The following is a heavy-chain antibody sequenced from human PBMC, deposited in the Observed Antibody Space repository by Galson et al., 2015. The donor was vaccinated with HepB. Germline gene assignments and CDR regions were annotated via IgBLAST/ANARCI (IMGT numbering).Heavy chain of an antibody. D-gene: IGHD3-22*01. CDR1: GFTFSSYS. CDR2: ISSSSSYI. V-gene: IGHV3-21*01. J-gene: IGHJ3*02. Sequence: SLRLSCAASGFTFSSYSMNWVRQAPGKGLEWVSSISSSSSYIYYADSVKGRFTISRDNAKNSLYLQMNSLRAEDTAVYYCAGFGDPYYYDSSGYGAFDIWGQGTMVTVSS. CDR3: AGFGDPYYYDSSGYGAFDI.